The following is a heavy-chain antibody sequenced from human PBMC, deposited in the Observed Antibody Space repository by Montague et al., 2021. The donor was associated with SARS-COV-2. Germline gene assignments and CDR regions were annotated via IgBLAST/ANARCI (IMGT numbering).Heavy chain of an antibody. CDR2: IYYYGSV. V-gene: IGHV4-59*08. Sequence: SETRSLTCTVAGDSVSRSYWNWIRQSPGKGLEWIGNIYYYGSVNXNPSLKSRLSISLDTSKNQLSLTLTSVTAADTATYYRARQITMVREPFDSWGQGTLVLVSS. J-gene: IGHJ4*02. D-gene: IGHD3-10*01. CDR1: GDSVSRSY. CDR3: ARQITMVREPFDS.